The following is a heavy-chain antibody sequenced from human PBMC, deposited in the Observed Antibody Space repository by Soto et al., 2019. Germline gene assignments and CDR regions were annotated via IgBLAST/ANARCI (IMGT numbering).Heavy chain of an antibody. V-gene: IGHV3-23*01. CDR1: GFTFSSYA. J-gene: IGHJ6*02. D-gene: IGHD1-7*01. Sequence: GGSLRLSCAASGFTFSSYAMSWVRQAPGKGLEWVSAISGSGGSTYYADSVKGRFTISRDNSKNTLYLQMNSLRAEDTAVYYCAKDHGITGTTVYYYGMDVWGQGTTVTVSS. CDR2: ISGSGGST. CDR3: AKDHGITGTTVYYYGMDV.